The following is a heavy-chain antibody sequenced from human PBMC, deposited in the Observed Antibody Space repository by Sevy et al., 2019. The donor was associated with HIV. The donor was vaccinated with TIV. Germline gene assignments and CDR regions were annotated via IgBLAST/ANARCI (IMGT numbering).Heavy chain of an antibody. D-gene: IGHD6-13*01. CDR1: GFTFSSYA. CDR3: ARDEGIAADGKSYGIDAFDI. CDR2: ISYDGRNK. V-gene: IGHV3-30*04. Sequence: GGSLRLACAASGFTFSSYAMHWVRQAPGKGLEWVAVISYDGRNKYYADSVKGRLTISRDNSKDTTYLQMNSLRAEDTAVYYCARDEGIAADGKSYGIDAFDIWGQGTMVTVSS. J-gene: IGHJ3*02.